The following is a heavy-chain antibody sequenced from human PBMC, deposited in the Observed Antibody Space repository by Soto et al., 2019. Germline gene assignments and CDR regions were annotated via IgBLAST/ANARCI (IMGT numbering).Heavy chain of an antibody. CDR2: IYSGGST. CDR3: ARDLLGPIDY. CDR1: GFTVSSNY. D-gene: IGHD2-8*02. Sequence: ASVKVSCAASGFTVSSNYMSWVRQAPGKGLEWVSVIYSGGSTYYADSVKGRFTISRDNSKNTLYLQMNSLRAEDTAVYYCARDLLGPIDYWGQGTLVTVSS. J-gene: IGHJ4*02. V-gene: IGHV3-53*01.